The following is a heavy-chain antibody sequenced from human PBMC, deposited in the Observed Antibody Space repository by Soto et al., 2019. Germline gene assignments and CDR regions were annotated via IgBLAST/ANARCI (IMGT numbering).Heavy chain of an antibody. CDR1: GYTFTSYG. J-gene: IGHJ3*02. CDR2: ISAYNGNT. D-gene: IGHD2-2*01. CDR3: ARDRGDIVVVPAAIGDAFDI. V-gene: IGHV1-18*01. Sequence: ASVKVSCKASGYTFTSYGISWVRQAPGQGLEWMGWISAYNGNTNYAQKLQGRVTMTTDTSTSTAYMELRSLRSDDTAVYYCARDRGDIVVVPAAIGDAFDIWGQGTMVTVSS.